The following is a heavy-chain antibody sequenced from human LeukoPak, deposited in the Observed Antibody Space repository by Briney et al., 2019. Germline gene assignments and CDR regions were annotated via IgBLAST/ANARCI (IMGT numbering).Heavy chain of an antibody. CDR2: ISSSSSYI. Sequence: GGSLRLSCVASGFTFSSYSMNWVRQAPGKGLEWVSSISSSSSYIYYADSVKGRFTISRDNAKNSLYLQMNSLRAEDTAVYYCASLPWLVRWVYYWGQGTLSPSPQ. CDR1: GFTFSSYS. J-gene: IGHJ4*02. D-gene: IGHD6-19*01. V-gene: IGHV3-21*01. CDR3: ASLPWLVRWVYY.